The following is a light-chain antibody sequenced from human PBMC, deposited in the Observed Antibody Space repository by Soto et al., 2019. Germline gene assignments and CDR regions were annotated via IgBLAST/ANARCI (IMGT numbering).Light chain of an antibody. CDR2: WAS. Sequence: DIVMTQSPDSLAVSLGERATINCKSSQSVLYSSNNKNYLAWYQQKPGQPPKLLIYWASTRESGVPDRFSGRGSGTDFPLTISSLQVEDVAVYYCQQYYSTPVTFGGGTKVEIK. CDR1: QSVLYSSNNKNY. CDR3: QQYYSTPVT. V-gene: IGKV4-1*01. J-gene: IGKJ4*01.